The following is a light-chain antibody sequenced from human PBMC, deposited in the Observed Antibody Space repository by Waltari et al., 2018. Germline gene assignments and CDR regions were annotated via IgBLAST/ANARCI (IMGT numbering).Light chain of an antibody. CDR3: SSYTSSSTLVV. CDR2: EVG. CDR1: SSDVGAYNY. J-gene: IGLJ2*01. V-gene: IGLV2-14*01. Sequence: QSALTQPASVSGSPGQSITISCTGTSSDVGAYNYVSWYQQHPGKAPQLMIYEVGNVPSGVANRFAGSKSGNTASLTISGLQAEDEADYYCSSYTSSSTLVVFGGGTKLTVL.